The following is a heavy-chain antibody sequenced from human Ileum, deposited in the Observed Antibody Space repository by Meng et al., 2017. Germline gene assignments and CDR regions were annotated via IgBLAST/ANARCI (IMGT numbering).Heavy chain of an antibody. V-gene: IGHV4-34*01. J-gene: IGHJ4*02. CDR2: INHSGST. D-gene: IGHD3-22*01. CDR1: GGSFSGYY. CDR3: ARGGHDSSGYYSFDY. Sequence: QVQLQQWGAGLLKPSETPSLSCAVYGGSFSGYYWSWIRQPPGKGLEWIGEINHSGSTNYNPSLKSRGTISVDTSKNQFSLKLSSVTAADTAVYYCARGGHDSSGYYSFDYWGQGTLVTVSS.